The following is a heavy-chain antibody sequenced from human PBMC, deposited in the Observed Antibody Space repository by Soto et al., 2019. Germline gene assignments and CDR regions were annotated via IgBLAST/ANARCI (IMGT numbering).Heavy chain of an antibody. CDR1: VGSINSGGYS. Sequence: QLQLQESGSGLVKPSQTLSLTCTVSVGSINSGGYSWIWIRQPPGKGLEWIGYIYHTGNTFYNPSLQSRVTISVDQSKNQCSLSLGSVTAADTAMYYCARVERTLSTPFAYGMDVWGQGTTVTVSS. J-gene: IGHJ6*02. V-gene: IGHV4-30-2*01. CDR2: IYHTGNT. D-gene: IGHD2-2*01. CDR3: ARVERTLSTPFAYGMDV.